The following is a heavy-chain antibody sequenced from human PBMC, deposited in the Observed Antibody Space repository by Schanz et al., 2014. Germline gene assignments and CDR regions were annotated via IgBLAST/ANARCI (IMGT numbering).Heavy chain of an antibody. CDR1: GYTFTSHG. V-gene: IGHV1-18*01. CDR2: ISGSNGNT. J-gene: IGHJ4*02. Sequence: QVQLVQSGAELRKPGTSVKVSCKTSGYTFTSHGISWVRQAPGQGLEWLGWISGSNGNTNYTQKFQGRVTMTADTSTSTAYMDLRSLRSDDTAVYYCARDGVDAAAGGNYWGQGTLVTVSS. D-gene: IGHD6-13*01. CDR3: ARDGVDAAAGGNY.